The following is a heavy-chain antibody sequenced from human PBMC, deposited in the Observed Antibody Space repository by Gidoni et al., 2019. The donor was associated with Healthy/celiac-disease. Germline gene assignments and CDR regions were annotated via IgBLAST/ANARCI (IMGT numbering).Heavy chain of an antibody. CDR3: ARGAHGWIQLWSSPDY. J-gene: IGHJ4*02. V-gene: IGHV4-39*01. Sequence: QLQLQESGPGLVKPSETLSLTCTVSGGSISSSSYYWGWIRQPPGKGLEWIGSIYYSGSTYYNPSLKSRVTISVDTSKNQFSLKLSSVTAADTAVNYCARGAHGWIQLWSSPDYWGQGTLVTVSS. D-gene: IGHD5-18*01. CDR2: IYYSGST. CDR1: GGSISSSSYY.